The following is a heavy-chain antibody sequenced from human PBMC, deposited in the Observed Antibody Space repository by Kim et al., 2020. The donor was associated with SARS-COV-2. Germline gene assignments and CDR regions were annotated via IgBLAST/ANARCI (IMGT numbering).Heavy chain of an antibody. D-gene: IGHD3-16*01. CDR2: ISFDAYKK. V-gene: IGHV3-30*18. J-gene: IGHJ6*03. Sequence: GGSLRLSCVDSGLTFSSYGMHWVRQAPGKGLEWVAVISFDAYKKNYADSVKGRFTISRDNSKNTLFLQMNSLRIEDTAVYYCAKGALMKFYYMDVWGEGTTVIVSS. CDR1: GLTFSSYG. CDR3: AKGALMKFYYMDV.